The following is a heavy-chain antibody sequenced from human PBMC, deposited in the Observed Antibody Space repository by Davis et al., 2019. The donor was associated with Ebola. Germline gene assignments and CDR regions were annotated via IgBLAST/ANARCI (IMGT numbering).Heavy chain of an antibody. CDR1: GGSISSYY. CDR3: ARQGYYYDRSGFFTYYGMDV. CDR2: IYYSGST. V-gene: IGHV4-59*08. J-gene: IGHJ6*02. Sequence: SETLSLTCTVSGGSISSYYWSWIRQPPGKGLEWIGYIYYSGSTNYNPSLKSRVTISVDTSKNQFSLKLSSVTAADTAVYFCARQGYYYDRSGFFTYYGMDVWGQGTTVTVSS. D-gene: IGHD3-22*01.